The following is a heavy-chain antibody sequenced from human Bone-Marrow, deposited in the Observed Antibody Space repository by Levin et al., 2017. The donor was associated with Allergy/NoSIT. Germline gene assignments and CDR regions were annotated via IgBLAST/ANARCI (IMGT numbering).Heavy chain of an antibody. J-gene: IGHJ4*02. CDR2: IIPIFGAS. CDR3: ARDRSNHDSLYY. CDR1: GGTFTSDT. V-gene: IGHV1-69*13. Sequence: SVKVSCKASGGTFTSDTISWVRQAPGQGLEWMGGIIPIFGASNYAPKFQGRVTISADESTSTAYMELSSLRFEDTAVYYCARDRSNHDSLYYWGQGTLVTVSS. D-gene: IGHD3-3*01.